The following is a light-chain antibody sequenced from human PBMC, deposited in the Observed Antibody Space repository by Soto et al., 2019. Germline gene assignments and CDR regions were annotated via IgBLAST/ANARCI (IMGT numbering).Light chain of an antibody. J-gene: IGKJ3*01. Sequence: DIQMTQSPSSLSASVGDRVTITCQASQDISNYLNWYQQKPRRAPNLLIYDASKLETGVPTRFSGGGSRTDFTFTISGLQPEDFATYYCQQYENLPLTFGPGTKVHIK. V-gene: IGKV1-33*01. CDR3: QQYENLPLT. CDR1: QDISNY. CDR2: DAS.